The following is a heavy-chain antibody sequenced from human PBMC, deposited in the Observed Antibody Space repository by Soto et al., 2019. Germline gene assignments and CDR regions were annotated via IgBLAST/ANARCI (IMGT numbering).Heavy chain of an antibody. CDR1: GFTFSDHY. J-gene: IGHJ4*02. Sequence: LRLSCAASGFTFSDHYMDWVRQAPGKGLEWVGGIRNKANSYTTEYAASVKGRFTISRDDSKNSLYLQMNSLKTEDTAAYYCAREGLSGSYSGGYFDYWGQGTLVTVSS. D-gene: IGHD1-26*01. V-gene: IGHV3-72*01. CDR3: AREGLSGSYSGGYFDY. CDR2: IRNKANSYTT.